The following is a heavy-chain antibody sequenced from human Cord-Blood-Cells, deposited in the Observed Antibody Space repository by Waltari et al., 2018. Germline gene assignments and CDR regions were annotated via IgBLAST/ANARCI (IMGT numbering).Heavy chain of an antibody. CDR2: IYYSGST. CDR3: ARREYGSGTHKADAFDI. D-gene: IGHD3-10*01. Sequence: QLQLQESGPGLVKPSETLSLTCTLSGGSISSSSYYWGWIRQPPGKGLEWIGSIYYSGSTYYNPSLKSRVTISVDTSKNQFSLKLSSVTAADTAVYYCARREYGSGTHKADAFDIWGQGTMVTVSS. J-gene: IGHJ3*02. V-gene: IGHV4-39*01. CDR1: GGSISSSSYY.